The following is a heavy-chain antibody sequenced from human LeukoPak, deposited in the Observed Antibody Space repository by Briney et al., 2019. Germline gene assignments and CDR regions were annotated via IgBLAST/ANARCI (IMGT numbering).Heavy chain of an antibody. J-gene: IGHJ3*02. Sequence: SETLSLTCTVSGGSISSYYWSWIRQPPGKGLEWIGYIYYSGSTNYNPSLKSRVTISVDTSKNQFSLKLSSVTAADTAVYYCAREPPYRLGRAFDIWGQGTMVTVSS. CDR1: GGSISSYY. CDR3: AREPPYRLGRAFDI. CDR2: IYYSGST. V-gene: IGHV4-59*13. D-gene: IGHD1-26*01.